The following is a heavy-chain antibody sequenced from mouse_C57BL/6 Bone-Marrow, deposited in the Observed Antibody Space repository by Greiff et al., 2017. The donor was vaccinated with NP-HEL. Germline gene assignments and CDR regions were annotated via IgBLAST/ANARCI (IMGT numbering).Heavy chain of an antibody. Sequence: VQLQESGPELVKPGASVKISCKASGYAFSSSWMNWVKQRPGKGLEWIGRIYPGDGDTNYNGKFKGKATLTADKSSSTAYMHLSSLTSEDSAVYFCARYRYDYGYWYFDVWGTGTTVTVSS. V-gene: IGHV1-82*01. CDR2: IYPGDGDT. D-gene: IGHD2-4*01. J-gene: IGHJ1*03. CDR3: ARYRYDYGYWYFDV. CDR1: GYAFSSSW.